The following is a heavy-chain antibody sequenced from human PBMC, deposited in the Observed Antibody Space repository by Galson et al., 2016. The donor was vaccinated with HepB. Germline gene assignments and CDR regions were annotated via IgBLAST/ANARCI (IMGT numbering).Heavy chain of an antibody. CDR2: IHPSGST. Sequence: SETLSLTCGVYGGSFTGYYCNWFRQPPGMGLGWIGEIHPSGSTSYNPSLGSRVTISLDTSKNQFSLKVDSVTAADTAVYFCSRGLDAYKAGNYWGQGTLVTVAA. V-gene: IGHV4-34*01. CDR3: SRGLDAYKAGNY. D-gene: IGHD5-24*01. J-gene: IGHJ4*02. CDR1: GGSFTGYY.